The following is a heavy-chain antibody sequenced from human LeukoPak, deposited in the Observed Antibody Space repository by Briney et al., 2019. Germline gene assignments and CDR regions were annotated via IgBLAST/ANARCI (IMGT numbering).Heavy chain of an antibody. CDR1: GFTVSNNY. CDR3: ARDPPAVRTNTYA. J-gene: IGHJ5*02. Sequence: GGSLRLSCAASGFTVSNNYMNWVRQAPGKGLEWVSLIYSGGDTHYADSVKGRFTISRDSSKNTLYLQMNSLRAEDTAVYYCARDPPAVRTNTYAWGQGSLVTVSS. D-gene: IGHD4/OR15-4a*01. CDR2: IYSGGDT. V-gene: IGHV3-66*01.